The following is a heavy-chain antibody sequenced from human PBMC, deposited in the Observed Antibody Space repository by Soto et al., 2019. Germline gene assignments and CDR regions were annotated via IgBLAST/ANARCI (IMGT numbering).Heavy chain of an antibody. D-gene: IGHD3-10*01. Sequence: ASVKVSCKASGYTFTSYAMHWVRQAPGQRLERMGWINAGNGNTKYSQKFQGRVTITRDTSASTAYMELSSLRSEDTAVYYCARGGDWPYGSGSYSDYWGQGTLVTVSS. V-gene: IGHV1-3*01. CDR1: GYTFTSYA. CDR3: ARGGDWPYGSGSYSDY. CDR2: INAGNGNT. J-gene: IGHJ4*02.